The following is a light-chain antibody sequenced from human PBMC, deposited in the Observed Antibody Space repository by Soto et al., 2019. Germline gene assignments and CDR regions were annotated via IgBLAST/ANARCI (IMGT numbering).Light chain of an antibody. Sequence: QSVLTQPASVTGSPGQSITISWTGTSSDVGSYNYVSWYQQHPGKAPKLMIYEVSDRPSGISSRFSGSKSGNTASLTISGLQTEDEADYYCSSYTSSSTLFGTGTKVTGL. V-gene: IGLV2-14*01. CDR3: SSYTSSSTL. CDR1: SSDVGSYNY. CDR2: EVS. J-gene: IGLJ1*01.